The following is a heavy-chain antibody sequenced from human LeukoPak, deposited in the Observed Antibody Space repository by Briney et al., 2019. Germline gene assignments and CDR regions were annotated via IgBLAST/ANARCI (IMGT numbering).Heavy chain of an antibody. CDR2: ISGSGGST. J-gene: IGHJ4*02. V-gene: IGHV3-23*01. D-gene: IGHD2-15*01. Sequence: GGSLRLSCAASGFTFSSYAMTWVRQAPGKGLEWVSAISGSGGSTYYAGSVKGRFTISRDNSKNTLYLQMNSLRAEDTAVYYCAKNRYCSGGSCYSYFDYRGQGTLVTVSS. CDR3: AKNRYCSGGSCYSYFDY. CDR1: GFTFSSYA.